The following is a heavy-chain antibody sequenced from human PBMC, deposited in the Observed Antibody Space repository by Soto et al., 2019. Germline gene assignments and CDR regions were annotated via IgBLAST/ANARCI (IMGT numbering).Heavy chain of an antibody. CDR1: GDSVSSNSAX. CDR2: TYYRSKWYN. Sequence: SQTLSLTCAISGDSVSSNSAXWNXXXXSPSRGLEWLXRTYYRSKWYNDYAVSVKSRITINPDTSKNQFSLQLNSVTPEDTAVYYCARNSYSYGYSDWFDPWGQGTLVTVSS. V-gene: IGHV6-1*01. CDR3: ARNSYSYGYSDWFDP. J-gene: IGHJ5*02. D-gene: IGHD5-18*01.